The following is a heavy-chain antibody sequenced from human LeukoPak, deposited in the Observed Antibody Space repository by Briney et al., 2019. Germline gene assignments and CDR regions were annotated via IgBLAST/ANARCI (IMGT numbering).Heavy chain of an antibody. CDR2: MNPNGGNT. CDR3: ARARYDILTGYYYYGMDV. V-gene: IGHV1-8*01. Sequence: ASVKVSCKSSGYTFTSYDINWVRQATGQGLEWMGWMNPNGGNTGYAQKFQGRVTMTRNTSISTAYMELSSLRSEDTAVYYCARARYDILTGYYYYGMDVWGQGTTVTVSS. J-gene: IGHJ6*02. D-gene: IGHD3-9*01. CDR1: GYTFTSYD.